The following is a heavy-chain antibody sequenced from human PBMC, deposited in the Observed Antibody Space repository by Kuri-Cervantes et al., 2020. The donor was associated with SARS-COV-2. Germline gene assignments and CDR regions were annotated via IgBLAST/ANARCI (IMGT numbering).Heavy chain of an antibody. CDR2: ISGSGGST. Sequence: GESLKISCAASGFTFSSYAMSWVRQAPGKGLEWVSAISGSGGSTYYADSVKGRFTISRDNSKNTLYLQMNSLRAEDTAVYYCAVNGYSSSWYGYWGQETLVTVSS. D-gene: IGHD6-13*01. V-gene: IGHV3-23*01. CDR1: GFTFSSYA. J-gene: IGHJ4*02. CDR3: AVNGYSSSWYGY.